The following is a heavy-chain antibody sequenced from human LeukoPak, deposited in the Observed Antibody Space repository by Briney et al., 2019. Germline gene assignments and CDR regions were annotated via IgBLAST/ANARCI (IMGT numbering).Heavy chain of an antibody. D-gene: IGHD2-21*02. Sequence: GRSLRLSCAVSGFSFEDYAMHRVRQAPGEGLEWGSGITWNRGNIRYVASVKGRFTISRDTAKDSLYLQMNSLRAEDMALYYCAKTSTSYCTGDCLPGYFDLWGRGTLVTVSS. CDR2: ITWNRGNI. CDR3: AKTSTSYCTGDCLPGYFDL. CDR1: GFSFEDYA. J-gene: IGHJ2*01. V-gene: IGHV3-9*03.